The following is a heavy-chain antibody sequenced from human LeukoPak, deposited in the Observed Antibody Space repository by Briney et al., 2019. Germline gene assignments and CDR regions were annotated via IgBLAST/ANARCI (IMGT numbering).Heavy chain of an antibody. J-gene: IGHJ5*02. CDR1: GGSISSGGYS. CDR2: IYHSGST. D-gene: IGHD3-3*01. V-gene: IGHV4-30-2*01. Sequence: PSETLSLTCAVSGGSISSGGYSWSWIRQPPGKGLEWIGYIYHSGSTYYNPSLKSRVTISVDRSKNQFSLKLNSVTAADTAVYYCARGDSVFGVVGFDPWGQGTLVTVSS. CDR3: ARGDSVFGVVGFDP.